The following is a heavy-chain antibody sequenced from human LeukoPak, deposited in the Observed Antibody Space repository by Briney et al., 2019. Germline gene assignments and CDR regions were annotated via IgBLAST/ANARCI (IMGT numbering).Heavy chain of an antibody. CDR3: ARDSSSGYSSSWNYYYYMDV. V-gene: IGHV4-31*03. CDR1: GGSISSGGYY. CDR2: IYYSGST. Sequence: SETLSLTCTVSGGSISSGGYYWSWIRQHRGKGLEWIGYIYYSGSTYYNPSLKSRVTISVDTSKNQFSLKLSSVTAADTAVYYCARDSSSGYSSSWNYYYYMDVWGKGTTVTVSS. D-gene: IGHD6-13*01. J-gene: IGHJ6*03.